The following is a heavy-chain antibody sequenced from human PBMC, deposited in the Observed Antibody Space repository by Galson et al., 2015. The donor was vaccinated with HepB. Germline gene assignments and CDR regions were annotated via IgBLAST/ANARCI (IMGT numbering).Heavy chain of an antibody. CDR3: ARGHDYGDYPPTGAEYFQH. D-gene: IGHD4-17*01. Sequence: SLRLSCAASGFTFSSYSMNWVRQAPGKGLEWVSSISSSSSYIYYADSVKGRFTISRDNAKNSLYLQMNSLRAEDTAVYYCARGHDYGDYPPTGAEYFQHWGQGTLVTVSS. V-gene: IGHV3-21*01. J-gene: IGHJ1*01. CDR2: ISSSSSYI. CDR1: GFTFSSYS.